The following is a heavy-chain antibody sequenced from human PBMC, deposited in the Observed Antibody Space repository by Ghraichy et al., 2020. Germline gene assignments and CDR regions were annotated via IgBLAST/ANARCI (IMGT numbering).Heavy chain of an antibody. D-gene: IGHD3-3*01. CDR1: GGSISSYY. CDR3: ARGYYDFWSGRLDYFDY. CDR2: IYTSGST. V-gene: IGHV4-4*07. J-gene: IGHJ4*02. Sequence: ESLNISCTVSGGSISSYYWSWIRQPAGKGQEWIGRIYTSGSTNYNPSLKSRVTMSVDTSKNQFSLKLSSVTAADTAVYYCARGYYDFWSGRLDYFDYWGQGTLVTVSS.